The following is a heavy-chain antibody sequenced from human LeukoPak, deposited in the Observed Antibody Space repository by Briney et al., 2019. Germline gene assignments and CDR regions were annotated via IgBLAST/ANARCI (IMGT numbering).Heavy chain of an antibody. CDR1: GFTFSSFG. D-gene: IGHD4-11*01. V-gene: IGHV3-33*01. CDR2: IWDDGSSK. CDR3: VRDRDYSAGFPYYYMDV. Sequence: GRSLRLSCAASGFTFSSFGMHWVRQAPGKGLEWVALIWDDGSSKNYADSVKGRFPISRDNSKNTLYLQTDSLRVDDTAVYYCVRDRDYSAGFPYYYMDVWGTGTTVTVSS. J-gene: IGHJ6*03.